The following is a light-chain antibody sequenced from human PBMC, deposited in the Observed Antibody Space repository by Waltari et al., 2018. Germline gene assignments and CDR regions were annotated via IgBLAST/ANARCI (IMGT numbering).Light chain of an antibody. Sequence: TQSPGTLSLSPGERATLYCRARQSVSSSDLAWYQQKPGQAPRVLIHGASNRATGIPDRFSGSGSGTDFTLTISRLEPEGFAVYYCHQYGSSPWTFRQGTKVEIK. V-gene: IGKV3-20*01. CDR1: QSVSSSD. J-gene: IGKJ1*01. CDR3: HQYGSSPWT. CDR2: GAS.